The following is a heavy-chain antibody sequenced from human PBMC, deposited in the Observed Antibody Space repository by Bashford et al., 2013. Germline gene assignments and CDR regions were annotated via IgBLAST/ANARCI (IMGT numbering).Heavy chain of an antibody. V-gene: IGHV4-39*07. CDR1: GGSISSSSYY. D-gene: IGHD1-1*01. J-gene: IGHJ5*02. CDR3: ARVGSTGWFDP. CDR2: IYYSGST. Sequence: SETLSLTCTVSGGSISSSSYYWGWIRQPPGKGLEWIGSIYYSGSTNYNPSLKSRVTISVDTSKNQFSLKLSSVTAADTAVYYCARVGSTGWFDPWGQGTLVTVSS.